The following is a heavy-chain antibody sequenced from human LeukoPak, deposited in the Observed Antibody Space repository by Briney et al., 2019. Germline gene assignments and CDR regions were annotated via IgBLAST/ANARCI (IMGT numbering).Heavy chain of an antibody. D-gene: IGHD2-15*01. V-gene: IGHV3-64*01. CDR2: ISSNGDST. CDR1: GFTFSSYG. CDR3: ARVVGAAEALDY. Sequence: GGSLRLSYAASGFTFSSYGISWVRLAPGKGLEYVSAISSNGDSTYYANSVKGRFTISRDNSKNTLYLQMGSLRAEDMAVYYCARVVGAAEALDYWGQGTLVTVSS. J-gene: IGHJ4*02.